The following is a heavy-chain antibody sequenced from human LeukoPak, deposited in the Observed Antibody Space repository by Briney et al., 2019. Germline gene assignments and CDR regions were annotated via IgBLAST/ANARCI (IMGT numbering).Heavy chain of an antibody. D-gene: IGHD3-16*01. CDR1: GGSISSGGYY. V-gene: IGHV4-31*03. J-gene: IGHJ5*02. CDR3: ARGTVYWFDP. Sequence: SSQTLSLTCTASGGSISSGGYYWSWIRQHPGKGLEWIGYIYYSGSTYYNPSLKSRVTISVDTSKNQFSLKLSSVTAADTAVYYCARGTVYWFDPWGQGTLVTVSS. CDR2: IYYSGST.